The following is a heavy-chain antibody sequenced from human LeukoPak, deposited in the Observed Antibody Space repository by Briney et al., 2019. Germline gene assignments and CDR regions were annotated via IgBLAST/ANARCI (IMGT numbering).Heavy chain of an antibody. V-gene: IGHV3-64*01. CDR1: GFTFSSYA. CDR3: ASGHDSSGWFPFDY. Sequence: GGSLRLSCAAFGFTFSSYAMHWVRQAPGKGLEYVSAISSNGGSTYYANSVKGRFTISRDNSKNTLYLQMGSLRAEDMAVYYCASGHDSSGWFPFDYWGQGTLVTVSS. D-gene: IGHD6-19*01. J-gene: IGHJ4*02. CDR2: ISSNGGST.